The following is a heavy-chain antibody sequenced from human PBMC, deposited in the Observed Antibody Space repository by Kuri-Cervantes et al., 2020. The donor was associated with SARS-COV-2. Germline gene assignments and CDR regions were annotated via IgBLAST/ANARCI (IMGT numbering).Heavy chain of an antibody. Sequence: GGSLRLSCAASGFTFSRYAMHWVRQAPGKGLEWVAVISYDGSNKDYTASGKGRFTISRDNAKNSLYPQMNSLRAEDTAVYYCARGGYSSSWYSDYWGQGTLVTVSS. CDR3: ARGGYSSSWYSDY. CDR1: GFTFSRYA. CDR2: ISYDGSNK. J-gene: IGHJ4*02. D-gene: IGHD6-13*01. V-gene: IGHV3-30-3*01.